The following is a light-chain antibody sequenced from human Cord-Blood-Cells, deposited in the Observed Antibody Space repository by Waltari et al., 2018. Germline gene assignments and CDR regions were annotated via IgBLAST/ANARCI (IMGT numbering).Light chain of an antibody. CDR2: AAS. J-gene: IGKJ1*01. CDR1: QSISSY. V-gene: IGKV1-39*01. CDR3: QQSYSTPPWT. Sequence: DIQMTPPPSSLSASVGDRVTITCRASQSISSYLNGYQQNPGKAPKLLIYAASSLQSGVPARFSGSGSGTDFTLTISSLQPEDFATYYGQQSYSTPPWTFGQGTKVEIK.